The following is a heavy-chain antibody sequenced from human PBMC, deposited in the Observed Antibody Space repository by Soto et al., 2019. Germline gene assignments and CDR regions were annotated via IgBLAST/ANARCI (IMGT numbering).Heavy chain of an antibody. J-gene: IGHJ3*01. CDR2: INLNSGVT. CDR1: RYTFSRYN. CDR3: AIGDNFGDGVFDV. Sequence: QVQLVQTGAEMKKPGASVKVSCQISRYTFSRYNVHWVRQAPGQGPQWLGRINLNSGVTTYAAEFQDRVTMTRDMSISTVYMELNSLRSDDTAVYACAIGDNFGDGVFDVWGQGTRVTVSS. D-gene: IGHD2-8*01. V-gene: IGHV1-2*02.